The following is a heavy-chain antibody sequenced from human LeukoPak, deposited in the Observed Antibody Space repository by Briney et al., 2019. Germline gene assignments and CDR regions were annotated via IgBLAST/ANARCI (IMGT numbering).Heavy chain of an antibody. CDR2: ISGSGGST. CDR3: AILPGYSSGWYEVNY. V-gene: IGHV3-23*01. CDR1: GFTFSSYA. Sequence: PGGSLRLPCAASGFTFSSYAMSWVRQAPGKGLEWVSAISGSGGSTYYADSVKGRFTISRDNSKNTLYLQMNSPRAEDTAVYYCAILPGYSSGWYEVNYWGQGTLVTVSS. J-gene: IGHJ4*02. D-gene: IGHD6-13*01.